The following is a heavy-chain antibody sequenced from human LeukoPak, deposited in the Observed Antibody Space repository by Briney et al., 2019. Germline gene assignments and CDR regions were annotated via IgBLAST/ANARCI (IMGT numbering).Heavy chain of an antibody. Sequence: GGSLRLSCAASGFTFSSYSMNWVRQAPGKGLGWVSSISSSSSYIYYADSVKGRFTISRDNAKNSLYLQMNSLRAEDTAVYYCARKDGGNPVDYWGQGTLVTVSS. CDR3: ARKDGGNPVDY. CDR1: GFTFSSYS. CDR2: ISSSSSYI. D-gene: IGHD4-23*01. J-gene: IGHJ4*02. V-gene: IGHV3-21*01.